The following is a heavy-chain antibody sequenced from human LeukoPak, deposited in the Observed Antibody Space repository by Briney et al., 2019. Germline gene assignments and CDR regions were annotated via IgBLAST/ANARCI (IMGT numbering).Heavy chain of an antibody. CDR1: GYTFSNYG. D-gene: IGHD3-22*01. V-gene: IGHV1-18*01. CDR2: ISAYNGNT. J-gene: IGHJ4*02. Sequence: GASVKVSCKASGYTFSNYGISWVRQAPGQGLEWMGWISAYNGNTNYAQKLQGRVTMTTDTSTSTAYMELRSLRSDDTAVYYCARFENYYDSSGTPDYWGQGTLVTVSS. CDR3: ARFENYYDSSGTPDY.